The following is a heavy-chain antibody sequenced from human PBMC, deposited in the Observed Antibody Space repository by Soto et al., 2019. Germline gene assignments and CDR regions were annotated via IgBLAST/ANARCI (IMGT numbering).Heavy chain of an antibody. Sequence: PSETLSLTCAVYVGSFSGYYWSWIRQPPGKGLEWIGEINHSGSTDYNPSLKSRVTISVDTSKNQFSLKLSSVTAADTAVYYCARWRIGYCSSTSCYTKDAFDIWGQGTMVTVS. V-gene: IGHV4-34*01. CDR3: ARWRIGYCSSTSCYTKDAFDI. CDR1: VGSFSGYY. J-gene: IGHJ3*02. D-gene: IGHD2-2*02. CDR2: INHSGST.